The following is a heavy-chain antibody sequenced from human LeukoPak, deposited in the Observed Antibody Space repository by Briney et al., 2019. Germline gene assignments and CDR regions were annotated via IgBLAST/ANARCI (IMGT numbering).Heavy chain of an antibody. V-gene: IGHV3-21*01. J-gene: IGHJ6*02. CDR1: GFAFRSFA. D-gene: IGHD6-13*01. Sequence: GGSLRLSCEASGFAFRSFAMNWVRQAPGKGLEWVSSISSSSSYIYYADSVKGRFTISRDNAKNSLYLQMNSLRAEDTAVYYCARGEQQLVPYYYYGMDVWGQGTTVTVSS. CDR3: ARGEQQLVPYYYYGMDV. CDR2: ISSSSSYI.